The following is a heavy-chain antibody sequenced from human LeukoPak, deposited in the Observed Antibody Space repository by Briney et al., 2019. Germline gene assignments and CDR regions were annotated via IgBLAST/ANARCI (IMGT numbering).Heavy chain of an antibody. Sequence: PSETLSLTCAVYGGSFSGYYWSWIRQPPGKGLEWIGELNHSGSTNYNPSLKSRVTISVDTSKNQFSLKLSSVTAADTAVYYCARLSWYYGSGSYYSPFDYWGQGTLVTVSS. V-gene: IGHV4-34*01. D-gene: IGHD3-10*01. CDR3: ARLSWYYGSGSYYSPFDY. CDR1: GGSFSGYY. CDR2: LNHSGST. J-gene: IGHJ4*02.